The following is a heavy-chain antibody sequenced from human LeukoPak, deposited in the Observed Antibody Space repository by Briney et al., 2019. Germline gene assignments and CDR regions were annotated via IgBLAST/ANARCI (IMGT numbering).Heavy chain of an antibody. CDR3: ARTIAAAGDEYFDY. CDR2: IYYSGST. D-gene: IGHD6-13*01. V-gene: IGHV4-59*08. J-gene: IGHJ4*02. Sequence: PSETLSLTCTVSGGSISSYYWSWIRQPPGKGLEWIGYIYYSGSTNYNPSLKSRVTISVDTSKNQFSLKLSSVTAADTAVYYCARTIAAAGDEYFDYWGQGTLVTVSS. CDR1: GGSISSYY.